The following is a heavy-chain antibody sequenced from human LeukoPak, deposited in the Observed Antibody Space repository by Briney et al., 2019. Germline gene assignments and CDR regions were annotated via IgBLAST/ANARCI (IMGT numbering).Heavy chain of an antibody. V-gene: IGHV3-30*03. CDR3: AGDGHTGMAVYHFDY. CDR2: ISHDGSNK. CDR1: GFSFSKYG. Sequence: PGGSLRLSCVASGFSFSKYGMHWVRQAPGKGLEWVAVISHDGSNKYYADSVKGRFTISRDNSKNTLYLQMNSLRAEETAVYYCAGDGHTGMAVYHFDYWGQGALVTVSS. J-gene: IGHJ4*02. D-gene: IGHD5-18*01.